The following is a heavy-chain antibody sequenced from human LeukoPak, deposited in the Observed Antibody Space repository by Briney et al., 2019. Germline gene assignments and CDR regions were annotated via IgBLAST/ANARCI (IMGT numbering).Heavy chain of an antibody. CDR1: GSTFSDSA. J-gene: IGHJ3*01. Sequence: GGSLRLSCAASGSTFSDSAMHWVRQAPGGGLEWVAVISYDGSNEYYVDSVKGRFTISRDNSENTLHLQMNSLRDEDTAVYYCAHDRRGFCSSVTCYAGAFDSWGQGTMVTVSS. CDR3: AHDRRGFCSSVTCYAGAFDS. D-gene: IGHD2-2*01. CDR2: ISYDGSNE. V-gene: IGHV3-30*04.